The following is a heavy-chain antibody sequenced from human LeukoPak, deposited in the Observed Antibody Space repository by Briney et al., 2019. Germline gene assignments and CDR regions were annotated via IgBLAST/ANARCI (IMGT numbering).Heavy chain of an antibody. V-gene: IGHV3-48*04. D-gene: IGHD2-2*01. Sequence: GGSLRLSCAASGFTLRNYAMSWVRQAPGKGLEWISYISSTSSIIYYADSVKGRFTTSRDNAKNSLYLQMSSLRAEDTAVYYCARNLPAADYWGQGTLVTVSS. J-gene: IGHJ4*02. CDR1: GFTLRNYA. CDR2: ISSTSSII. CDR3: ARNLPAADY.